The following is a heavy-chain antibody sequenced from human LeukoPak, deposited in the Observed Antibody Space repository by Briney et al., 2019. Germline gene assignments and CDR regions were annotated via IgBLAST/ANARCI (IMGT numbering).Heavy chain of an antibody. J-gene: IGHJ3*01. CDR3: AGDMGGVVGATTAFDF. D-gene: IGHD1-26*01. V-gene: IGHV3-7*03. CDR1: GFTFSTYW. CDR2: IKQDGREK. Sequence: GGSLRLSCAASGFTFSTYWMTWVRQAPGKGLEWVANIKQDGREKYYLASVKGRFTISRDNAKNSLALQMNSLRAEDTAVYYCAGDMGGVVGATTAFDFWGQGTMVTVSP.